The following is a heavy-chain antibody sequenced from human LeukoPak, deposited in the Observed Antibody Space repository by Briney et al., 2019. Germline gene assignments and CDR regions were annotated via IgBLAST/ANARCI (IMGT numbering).Heavy chain of an antibody. J-gene: IGHJ4*02. CDR3: VRHGDTDSCLAN. CDR2: ICSTSRCS. CDR1: GFTFSSYS. V-gene: IGHV3-21*01. Sequence: GGSLRLSCGASGFTFSSYSMKWVRQARGKGLEWVSSICSTSRCSLYADSVTGRFTISRDNAQSSLYLQMNDLRAEDTAVYYCVRHGDTDSCLANWGQGTLVTVSS. D-gene: IGHD2-2*01.